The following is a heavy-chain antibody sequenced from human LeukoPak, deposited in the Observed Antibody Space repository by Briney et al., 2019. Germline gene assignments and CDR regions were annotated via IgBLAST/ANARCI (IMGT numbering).Heavy chain of an antibody. J-gene: IGHJ4*02. V-gene: IGHV3-33*01. Sequence: PGGSLRLSCTASGFTLSSYGMHWVRQAPGKGLEWVTVIWHDGSNKYYADSVKGRFTISRDNSKNTLYLQMNSLRAEDTAVYHCARDLVDSGYDTIDYWGQGTQVTVSS. D-gene: IGHD5-12*01. CDR1: GFTLSSYG. CDR3: ARDLVDSGYDTIDY. CDR2: IWHDGSNK.